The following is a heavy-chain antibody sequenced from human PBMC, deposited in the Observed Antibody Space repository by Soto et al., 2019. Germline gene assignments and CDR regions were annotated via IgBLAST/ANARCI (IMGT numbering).Heavy chain of an antibody. V-gene: IGHV4-59*01. CDR1: CGSISNYY. D-gene: IGHD5-18*01. J-gene: IGHJ4*02. CDR3: ARDHPHSYGVHYFDY. Sequence: SETLSLTCTVSCGSISNYYWNWIRQSPGNGLYCIGYIYSSVITHXXPSLQNRXXLSIDPSKTHVSLKVXSVTAAYTALXYCARDHPHSYGVHYFDYWGQGTPVTVX. CDR2: IYSSVIT.